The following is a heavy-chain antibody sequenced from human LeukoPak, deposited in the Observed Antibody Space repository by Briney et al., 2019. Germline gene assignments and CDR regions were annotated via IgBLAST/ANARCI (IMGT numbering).Heavy chain of an antibody. CDR3: ARQYYYDSSGYFDY. CDR2: IYYSGSA. D-gene: IGHD3-22*01. CDR1: GGSISRYY. V-gene: IGHV4-59*08. Sequence: PSETLSLPCTVSGGSISRYYWSWIRQPPGKGLEWIGYIYYSGSANYNPSLKSRVTISVDTSKNQFSLRLGSVTAADTAVYYCARQYYYDSSGYFDYWGQGTLVTVSS. J-gene: IGHJ4*02.